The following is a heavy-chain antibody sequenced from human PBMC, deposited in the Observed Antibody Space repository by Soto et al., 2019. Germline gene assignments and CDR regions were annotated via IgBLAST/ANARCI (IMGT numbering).Heavy chain of an antibody. D-gene: IGHD6-13*01. CDR1: GGTFSSYA. CDR3: ARDPPRSEKQQLEPIDY. Sequence: QVQLVQSGAEVKKPGSSVKVSCTASGGTFSSYAISWVRQAPGQGLEWMGGIIPIFGTANYAQKFQGRVTITADESTSTAYMELSSLRSEDTAVYYCARDPPRSEKQQLEPIDYWGQGTLVTVSS. V-gene: IGHV1-69*01. CDR2: IIPIFGTA. J-gene: IGHJ4*02.